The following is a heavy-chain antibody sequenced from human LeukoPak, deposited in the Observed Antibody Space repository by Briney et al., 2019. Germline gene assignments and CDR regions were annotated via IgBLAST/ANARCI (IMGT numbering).Heavy chain of an antibody. Sequence: ASVKVSCKASGYTFTSYGISWVRQAPGQGLEWMGWISGYNGNTRYAQNFLGRVTMTTETSTSTAYMDLRSLRSDDTAVYYCARDHSRGSNWFDPWGQGTLVTVSS. CDR3: ARDHSRGSNWFDP. V-gene: IGHV1-18*01. D-gene: IGHD3-22*01. CDR2: ISGYNGNT. J-gene: IGHJ5*02. CDR1: GYTFTSYG.